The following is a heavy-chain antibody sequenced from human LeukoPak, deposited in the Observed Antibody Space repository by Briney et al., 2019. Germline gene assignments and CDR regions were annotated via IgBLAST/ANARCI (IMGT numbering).Heavy chain of an antibody. CDR2: IYPGDSDT. CDR1: GYTFTSKW. D-gene: IGHD3-9*01. Sequence: GESLKISCQGSGYTFTSKWIGWVRQMPGKGLEWMGIIYPGDSDTRYSPSFQGQVTIAADKSISTAYLQWSSLKASDTAIYYCARRNDIFFDYWGQGTLVTVSS. V-gene: IGHV5-51*01. J-gene: IGHJ4*02. CDR3: ARRNDIFFDY.